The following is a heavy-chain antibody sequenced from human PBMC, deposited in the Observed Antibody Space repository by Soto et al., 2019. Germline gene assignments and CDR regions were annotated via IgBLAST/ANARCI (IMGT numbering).Heavy chain of an antibody. Sequence: GGSLRLSCAASGFTFSSYGMHRVRHAPGKGLEGVAVISYDGSNKYYADSVKGRFTISRDNSKNTLYLQMNSLRAEDTAVYYYAKRFSPGKLRYFDWPFDYWGQGTLVTVSS. J-gene: IGHJ4*02. D-gene: IGHD3-9*01. CDR1: GFTFSSYG. V-gene: IGHV3-30*18. CDR3: AKRFSPGKLRYFDWPFDY. CDR2: ISYDGSNK.